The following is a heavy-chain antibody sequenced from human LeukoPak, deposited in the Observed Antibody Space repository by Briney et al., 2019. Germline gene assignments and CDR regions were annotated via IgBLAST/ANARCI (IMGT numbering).Heavy chain of an antibody. D-gene: IGHD3-16*01. J-gene: IGHJ4*02. V-gene: IGHV3-30*18. CDR2: ISYDGSNK. CDR3: AKGEGDYFDY. Sequence: GGSLRLSCAASGFTFSSYGMHWVRQAPGKGLEWVAVISYDGSNKYYADSVKGRFTISRDNSKNTLYLRMNSLRAEDTAVYYCAKGEGDYFDYWGQGTLVTVSS. CDR1: GFTFSSYG.